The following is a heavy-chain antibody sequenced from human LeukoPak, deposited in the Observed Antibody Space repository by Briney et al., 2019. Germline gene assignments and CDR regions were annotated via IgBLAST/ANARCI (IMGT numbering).Heavy chain of an antibody. J-gene: IGHJ4*02. Sequence: GGSLRLSCAASGFTFSSYAMSWVRQAPGKGLEWVSAISGSGGSTYYADSVKGRFTISRDNSKNTLYLQMNSLRAEDTAVYYCAKDLMAAVAGTFIGFDYWGQGTLVTVSS. CDR2: ISGSGGST. CDR3: AKDLMAAVAGTFIGFDY. CDR1: GFTFSSYA. D-gene: IGHD6-19*01. V-gene: IGHV3-23*01.